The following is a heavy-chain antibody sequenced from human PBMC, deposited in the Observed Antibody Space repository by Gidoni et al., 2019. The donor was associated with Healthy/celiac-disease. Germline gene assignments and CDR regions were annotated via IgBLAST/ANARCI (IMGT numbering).Heavy chain of an antibody. J-gene: IGHJ4*02. V-gene: IGHV3-23*01. CDR1: GFTFSSYA. Sequence: EVQLLESGGGLVQPGGSLRLSCAASGFTFSSYARGWVRQAPGKGLEWVSANSGSGGSTYYADSVKGRFTISRDNAKNTLYMQRNSLRAEDTAVYYCAKDGGLYSSSCCALYFDYWGQGTLVTVSS. CDR2: NSGSGGST. CDR3: AKDGGLYSSSCCALYFDY. D-gene: IGHD6-13*01.